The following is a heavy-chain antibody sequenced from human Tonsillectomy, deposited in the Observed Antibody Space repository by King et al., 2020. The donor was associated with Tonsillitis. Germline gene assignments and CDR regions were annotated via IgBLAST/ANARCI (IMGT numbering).Heavy chain of an antibody. V-gene: IGHV1-8*01. D-gene: IGHD3-10*01. CDR3: ARGDKVLLWFGESPRYNWCDP. CDR1: GYTFTGYD. Sequence: VQLVESGAEVKKPGASVKVSCKAAGYTFTGYDINWVRQATGQGLEWMGWMNPNSGKTGYAQKFQGRVTMTTNTSISTAYMELSSLRSEDTAVYYCARGDKVLLWFGESPRYNWCDPWGQGTLVTGSS. J-gene: IGHJ5*02. CDR2: MNPNSGKT.